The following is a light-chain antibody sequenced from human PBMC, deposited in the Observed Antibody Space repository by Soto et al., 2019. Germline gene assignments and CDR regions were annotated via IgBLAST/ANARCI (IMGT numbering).Light chain of an antibody. CDR3: QQRRHWPPT. CDR2: AAS. V-gene: IGKV3-11*01. CDR1: RNVSNY. Sequence: VLTQSPATLSLSPGERATLSCWASRNVSNYLAWYQHKPGQLPRLLIYAASERAIGIPARFSGSGSATNFSLTISTLGPEDSAIYYCQQRRHWPPTFGGGTKVEIK. J-gene: IGKJ4*01.